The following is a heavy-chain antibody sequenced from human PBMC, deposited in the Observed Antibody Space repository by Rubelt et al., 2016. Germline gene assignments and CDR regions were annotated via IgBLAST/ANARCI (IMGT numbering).Heavy chain of an antibody. V-gene: IGHV5-51*01. J-gene: IGHJ4*02. D-gene: IGHD6-6*01. Sequence: GIIYPGDSDTRYSPSFQGQVTISADKSISTAYLQWSSLKASDTAMYYCARQTGSSSGIDYWGQGTLVTVSS. CDR2: IYPGDSDT. CDR3: ARQTGSSSGIDY.